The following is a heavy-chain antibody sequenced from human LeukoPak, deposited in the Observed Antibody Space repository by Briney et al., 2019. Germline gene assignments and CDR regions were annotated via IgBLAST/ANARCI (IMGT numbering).Heavy chain of an antibody. Sequence: GGSLRLSCAASGFTFSSYAMSWVRQAPGKGLEWVSAISGSGGSTYYADSVKGRFTISGDNSKNTLYLQMNSLRAEDTAVYYCAKDLNGYTYSAIAWGQGTLVTVSS. D-gene: IGHD2-2*02. J-gene: IGHJ5*02. CDR1: GFTFSSYA. CDR2: ISGSGGST. CDR3: AKDLNGYTYSAIA. V-gene: IGHV3-23*01.